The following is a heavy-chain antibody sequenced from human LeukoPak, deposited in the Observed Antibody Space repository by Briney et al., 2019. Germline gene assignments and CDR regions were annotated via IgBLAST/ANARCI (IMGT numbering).Heavy chain of an antibody. V-gene: IGHV5-51*01. Sequence: GESLKISCKGSGYTFTTYWIGWVRQVPGKGLEWMGMIYPDDSDTRYSPSFEGQVTISADKSFNTAYLQWSNLKASDTAMHFCAKGYSSGWPGAFDIWGQGTMVIVSS. D-gene: IGHD6-25*01. CDR3: AKGYSSGWPGAFDI. CDR1: GYTFTTYW. J-gene: IGHJ3*02. CDR2: IYPDDSDT.